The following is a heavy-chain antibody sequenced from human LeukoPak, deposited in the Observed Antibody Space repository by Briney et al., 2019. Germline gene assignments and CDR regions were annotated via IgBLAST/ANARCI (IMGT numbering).Heavy chain of an antibody. CDR1: GFTFSSYE. V-gene: IGHV3-48*03. D-gene: IGHD3-10*01. CDR3: ARDQYGSGDGYYMDV. J-gene: IGHJ6*03. CDR2: ISSSGSTI. Sequence: GGSLRLSCAAYGFTFSSYEMNWVRQAPGKGLEWVSYISSSGSTIYYADSVKGRFTISRDNAKNSLYLQMNSLRAEDTAIYYCARDQYGSGDGYYMDVWGKGTTVTISS.